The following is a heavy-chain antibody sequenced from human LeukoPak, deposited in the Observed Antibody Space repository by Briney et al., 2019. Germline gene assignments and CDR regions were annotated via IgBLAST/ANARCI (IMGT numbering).Heavy chain of an antibody. V-gene: IGHV3-74*01. D-gene: IGHD6-19*01. CDR3: ARGTAITAGIDF. CDR1: GFAFSTYW. CDR2: INPEGAST. J-gene: IGHJ4*02. Sequence: PGGSLRLSCTASGFAFSTYWMFWVRQAPGKGLVWVSQINPEGASTTCGDLAKGRLTASRDNAKNALHLQMNSLRVDDTAVYYCARGTAITAGIDFWGQGTLVTVSS.